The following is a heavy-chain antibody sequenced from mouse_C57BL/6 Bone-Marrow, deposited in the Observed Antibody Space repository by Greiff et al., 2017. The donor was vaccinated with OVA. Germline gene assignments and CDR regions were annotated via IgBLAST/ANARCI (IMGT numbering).Heavy chain of an antibody. D-gene: IGHD2-3*01. V-gene: IGHV1-81*01. CDR2: IYPRSGNT. CDR1: GYTFTSYG. Sequence: VKVVESGAELARPGASVKLSCKASGYTFTSYGISWVKQRTGQGLEWIGEIYPRSGNTYYNEKFKGKATLTADKSSSTAYMELRSLTSEDSAVYFCAREGGYSWYFDVWGTGTTVTVSS. CDR3: AREGGYSWYFDV. J-gene: IGHJ1*03.